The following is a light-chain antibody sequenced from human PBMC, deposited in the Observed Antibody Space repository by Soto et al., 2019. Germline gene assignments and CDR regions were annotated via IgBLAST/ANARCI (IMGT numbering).Light chain of an antibody. J-gene: IGLJ1*01. CDR2: DVS. CDR3: SSYTSSSIYV. CDR1: SSDVGGYNY. V-gene: IGLV2-14*01. Sequence: QSVLSQPASVSGSPGQSITISCTGTSSDVGGYNYVSWYQQHPGKAPKLMIYDVSNRPSGVSNRFSGSKSGNTASLTISGLQAEDKADYYCSSYTSSSIYVFGTGTKVTVL.